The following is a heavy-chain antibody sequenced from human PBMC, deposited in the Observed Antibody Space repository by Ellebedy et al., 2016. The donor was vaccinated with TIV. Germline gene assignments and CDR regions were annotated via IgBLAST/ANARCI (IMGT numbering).Heavy chain of an antibody. J-gene: IGHJ5*02. CDR3: ARRGSYGDYAVQINSWFDR. CDR1: GFSFRSYW. CDR2: IYQDGRDE. D-gene: IGHD4-17*01. V-gene: IGHV3-7*01. Sequence: PGGSLRLSCAASGFSFRSYWMSWVRQAPGKGLEWVANIYQDGRDEYYVDSVKGRFTISRDNDNKALFLQMNSLRVEDTAVYYCARRGSYGDYAVQINSWFDRWGRGTLVTVSS.